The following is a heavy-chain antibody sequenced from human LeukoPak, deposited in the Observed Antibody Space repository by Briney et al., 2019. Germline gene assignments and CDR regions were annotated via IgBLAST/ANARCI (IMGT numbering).Heavy chain of an antibody. CDR2: INHSGST. D-gene: IGHD2-15*01. Sequence: SETLSLTCAVYDGSFSGYYWSWIRQPPGKGLEWIGEINHSGSTNYNPSLKSRVTISVDTSKNQFSLKLSSVTAADTAVYYCARGVPYCSGGSCYSGYFDYWGQGTLVTVSS. CDR3: ARGVPYCSGGSCYSGYFDY. V-gene: IGHV4-34*01. J-gene: IGHJ4*02. CDR1: DGSFSGYY.